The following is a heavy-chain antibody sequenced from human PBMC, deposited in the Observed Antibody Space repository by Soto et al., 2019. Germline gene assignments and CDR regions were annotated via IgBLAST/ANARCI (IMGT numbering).Heavy chain of an antibody. V-gene: IGHV1-46*03. CDR2: INPSGGST. D-gene: IGHD2-15*01. CDR3: ARASEYCSGGSCYFSAFDI. CDR1: GYTFTSYY. Sequence: QVQLVQSGAEVKKPGASVKVSCKASGYTFTSYYMHWVRQAPGQGLEWMGIINPSGGSTSYAQKFQGRVTMTRDTSTSTVYMELSSLRSEDTAVYYCARASEYCSGGSCYFSAFDIWGQGTMVTVSS. J-gene: IGHJ3*02.